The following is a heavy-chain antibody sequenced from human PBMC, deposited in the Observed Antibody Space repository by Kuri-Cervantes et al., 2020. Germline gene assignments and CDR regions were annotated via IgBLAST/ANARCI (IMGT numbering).Heavy chain of an antibody. CDR1: GGSISRYY. J-gene: IGHJ4*02. CDR2: IYYSGST. CDR3: ASEGVGTRAPRFDY. Sequence: SETLSLTCTVSGGSISRYYWSWIRQPPGKGLEWIGYIYYSGSTNYNPSLKSRVAISVDTSKNHLSLKLNSVTAADTAVYYCASEGVGTRAPRFDYWGQGTLVTVSS. D-gene: IGHD1-26*01. V-gene: IGHV4-59*01.